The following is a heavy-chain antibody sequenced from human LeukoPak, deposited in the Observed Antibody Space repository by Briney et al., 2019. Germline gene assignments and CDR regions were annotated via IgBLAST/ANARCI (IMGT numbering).Heavy chain of an antibody. CDR3: ARGGVALPAATWFDP. J-gene: IGHJ5*02. Sequence: GGSLRLSCAASGFTFSSYAVSWVRQAPGKGLEWVSTISGSGDSTYYADFVRGRFTISRDNSKNTLYLQMNSLRAEDTAVYYCARGGVALPAATWFDPWGQGTLVTVSS. V-gene: IGHV3-23*01. CDR2: ISGSGDST. CDR1: GFTFSSYA. D-gene: IGHD2-2*01.